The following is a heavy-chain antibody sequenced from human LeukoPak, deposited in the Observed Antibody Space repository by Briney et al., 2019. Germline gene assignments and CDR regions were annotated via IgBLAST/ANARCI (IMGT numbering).Heavy chain of an antibody. V-gene: IGHV3-23*01. CDR3: AKDLSGDYFHYFDY. J-gene: IGHJ4*02. D-gene: IGHD4-17*01. CDR1: GFTFSSYA. CDR2: IIGSGGST. Sequence: GGSLRLSCAASGFTFSSYAMSWVRQAQGKGLEWVSAIIGSGGSTYYADSVKGRFTISRDNSKNTLYLQMNSLRAEDTAVYYCAKDLSGDYFHYFDYWGQGTLVTVSS.